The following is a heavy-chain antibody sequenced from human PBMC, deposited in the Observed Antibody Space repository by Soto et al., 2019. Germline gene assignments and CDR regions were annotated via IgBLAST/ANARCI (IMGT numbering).Heavy chain of an antibody. D-gene: IGHD3-3*01. CDR2: IYYSGST. J-gene: IGHJ6*02. Sequence: SETLSLTCTVSGGSINSYYWRWIRQPPGKGLEWIGYIYYSGSTNYNPSLKRRVTISVDTSKNQFSLKLSSVTAADTAVYYCARERAFSGYYYGMDVWGQGTTVTVSS. V-gene: IGHV4-59*01. CDR1: GGSINSYY. CDR3: ARERAFSGYYYGMDV.